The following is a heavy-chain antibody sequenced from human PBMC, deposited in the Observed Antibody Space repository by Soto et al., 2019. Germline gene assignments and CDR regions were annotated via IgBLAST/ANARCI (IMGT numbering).Heavy chain of an antibody. V-gene: IGHV3-33*01. J-gene: IGHJ3*01. D-gene: IGHD4-17*01. CDR2: IWYDGSKE. Sequence: QVHLVESGGGVVQPGTSLRLSCEASGFTFSGFGMHWVRQTPGKGLEWVAVIWYDGSKEYFADCVKGRFTISRDNSKNALYLQMNSLRAEDSAIYYCARGRGGSYGGNSAHYDVWGQGTLVTGSS. CDR3: ARGRGGSYGGNSAHYDV. CDR1: GFTFSGFG.